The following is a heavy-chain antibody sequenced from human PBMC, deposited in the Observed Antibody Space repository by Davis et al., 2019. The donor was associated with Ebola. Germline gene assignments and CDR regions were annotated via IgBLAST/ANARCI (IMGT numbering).Heavy chain of an antibody. J-gene: IGHJ4*02. Sequence: SVKVSCKASGYTFTSYYMHWVRQAPGQGLEWMGGIIPIFGTANYAQKFQGRVTITADESTSTAYMELSSLRSEDTDVYYCASLESYCSSTSCLGLDYWGQGTLVTVSS. CDR3: ASLESYCSSTSCLGLDY. D-gene: IGHD2-2*01. CDR2: IIPIFGTA. V-gene: IGHV1-69*13. CDR1: GYTFTSYY.